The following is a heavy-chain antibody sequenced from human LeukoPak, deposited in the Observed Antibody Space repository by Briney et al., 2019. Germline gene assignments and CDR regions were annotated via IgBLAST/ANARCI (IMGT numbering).Heavy chain of an antibody. J-gene: IGHJ6*03. Sequence: GGSLRLSCAASGFSFSSYWMNWVRQAPGKGLEWVSYISSSSSTIYYADSVKGRFTISRDNAKNSLYLQMNSLRAEDTAVYYCARQEECSGGSCYSDYYYYMDVWGKGTTVTVSS. D-gene: IGHD2-15*01. V-gene: IGHV3-48*01. CDR2: ISSSSSTI. CDR3: ARQEECSGGSCYSDYYYYMDV. CDR1: GFSFSSYW.